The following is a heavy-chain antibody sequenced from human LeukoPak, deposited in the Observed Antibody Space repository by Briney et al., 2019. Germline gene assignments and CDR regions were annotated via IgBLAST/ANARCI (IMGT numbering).Heavy chain of an antibody. D-gene: IGHD3-3*01. CDR2: INPNSGGT. Sequence: ASVKVSCKASGYTFTGYYMHWVRQAPGQGLEWMGWINPNSGGTNYAQKFQGRVTMTRDTSISTAYMELSRLRSDDTAVYYCARDGYYDFWSGYYKEKPFDYWGQGTLVTVSS. J-gene: IGHJ4*02. CDR1: GYTFTGYY. CDR3: ARDGYYDFWSGYYKEKPFDY. V-gene: IGHV1-2*02.